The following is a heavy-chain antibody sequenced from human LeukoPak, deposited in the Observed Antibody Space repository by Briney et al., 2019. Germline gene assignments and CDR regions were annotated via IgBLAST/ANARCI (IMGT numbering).Heavy chain of an antibody. CDR3: ARDGRMGPAAYYFDY. D-gene: IGHD2-2*01. V-gene: IGHV3-30*03. Sequence: GGSLRLSCAASGFTFNKYGMHWVRQAPGKGLEWVTVIANDGRDKKYGDSVKGRFTISRDNSKNTMYLQMDSLRAEDTAVYYCARDGRMGPAAYYFDYWGQGTLVTVSS. CDR1: GFTFNKYG. J-gene: IGHJ4*02. CDR2: IANDGRDK.